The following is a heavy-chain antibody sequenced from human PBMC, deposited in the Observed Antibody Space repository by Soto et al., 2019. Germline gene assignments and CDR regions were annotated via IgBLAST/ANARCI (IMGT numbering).Heavy chain of an antibody. Sequence: QLQLQASGPGLVKPSETLSLTCTVSGGSISSRGYYWGWIRQPPGKGLEWIGTIYYSGSTYYNPSLKSRVTISVDTSKNQFSLQLSSVTAADTAVYYCATSNWVDPWGQGTLVTVSS. J-gene: IGHJ5*02. V-gene: IGHV4-39*01. CDR1: GGSISSRGYY. CDR3: ATSNWVDP. CDR2: IYYSGST.